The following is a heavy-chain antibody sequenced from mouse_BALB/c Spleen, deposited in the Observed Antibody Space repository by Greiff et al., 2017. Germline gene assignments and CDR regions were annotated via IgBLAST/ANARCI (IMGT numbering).Heavy chain of an antibody. J-gene: IGHJ3*01. D-gene: IGHD2-14*01. Sequence: VQRVESGPGLVQPSQSLSITCTVSGFSLTSYGVHWVRQSPGKGLEWLGVIWSGGSTDYNAAFISRLSISKDNSKSQVFFKMNSLQANDTAIYYCARNFDRYDEGPFAYWGQGTLVTVSA. V-gene: IGHV2-2*02. CDR1: GFSLTSYG. CDR2: IWSGGST. CDR3: ARNFDRYDEGPFAY.